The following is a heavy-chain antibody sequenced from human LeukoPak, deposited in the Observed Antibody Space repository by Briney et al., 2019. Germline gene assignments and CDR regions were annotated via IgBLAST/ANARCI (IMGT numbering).Heavy chain of an antibody. J-gene: IGHJ4*02. CDR3: ARGGSSGYDPFDY. D-gene: IGHD5-12*01. V-gene: IGHV4-59*01. CDR1: GGSISSYY. Sequence: PSETLSLTCTVSGGSISSYYWSWIRQPPGKGLEWIAYIVYSGSANYNPSLKSRVTMSVDTSKNQFSLKLSSVTAADTAVYYCARGGSSGYDPFDYWGQGTLVTVSS. CDR2: IVYSGSA.